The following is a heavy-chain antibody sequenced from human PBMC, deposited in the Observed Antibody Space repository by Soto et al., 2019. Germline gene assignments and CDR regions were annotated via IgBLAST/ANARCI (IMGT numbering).Heavy chain of an antibody. V-gene: IGHV3-48*01. J-gene: IGHJ4*02. D-gene: IGHD3-22*01. CDR3: ARSYDSSGYYFGY. CDR1: GFTFSSYS. Sequence: EVQLVESGGGLVQPGGSLRLSCAASGFTFSSYSMNWVRQAPGKGLEWVSYISSSSSTIYYADSVKGRFTISRDNAKNSLYLQMNSLRAEDTAVYYCARSYDSSGYYFGYWGQGTLVTVSS. CDR2: ISSSSSTI.